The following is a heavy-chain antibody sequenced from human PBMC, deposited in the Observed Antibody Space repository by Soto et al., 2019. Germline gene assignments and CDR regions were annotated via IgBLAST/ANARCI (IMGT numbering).Heavy chain of an antibody. CDR2: VSLTGDRT. D-gene: IGHD2-8*01. CDR3: ARGGGYCTPTSCAIDS. J-gene: IGHJ4*02. CDR1: RFSFSSYE. V-gene: IGHV3-23*01. Sequence: EVQLLESGGGLFQPGGSLRLSCVASRFSFSSYEMSWVRQAAGKGLEWVSRVSLTGDRTNYAGSVKGRFTVSRDNFKNTLYLEMDSLRPEDTAIYYCARGGGYCTPTSCAIDSWGRGTPVTVSS.